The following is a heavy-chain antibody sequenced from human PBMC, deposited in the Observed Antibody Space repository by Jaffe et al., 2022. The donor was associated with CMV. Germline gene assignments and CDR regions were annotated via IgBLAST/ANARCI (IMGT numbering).Heavy chain of an antibody. V-gene: IGHV3-15*01. Sequence: EVQLVESGGGLVKPGESLRLSCAASGFTFSNAWMSWVRQAPGKGLEWVGRIKSEADGGTTDYAAPVKGRFTISRDDSKNTLYLQINSLKTEDTAVYYCTRDHQAGEYYWGQGALVTVSS. CDR3: TRDHQAGEYY. CDR1: GFTFSNAW. J-gene: IGHJ4*02. D-gene: IGHD2-21*01. CDR2: IKSEADGGTT.